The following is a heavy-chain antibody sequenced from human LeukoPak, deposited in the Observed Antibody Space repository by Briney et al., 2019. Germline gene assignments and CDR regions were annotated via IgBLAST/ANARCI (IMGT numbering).Heavy chain of an antibody. V-gene: IGHV4-59*01. CDR1: GGSISSYY. D-gene: IGHD4-11*01. Sequence: SETLSLTCTVSGGSISSYYWSWIRQPPGKGLEWIGYIYYSGSTNYNPSLKSRVTISVDTSKNQFSLKLSSVTAADTAMYYCARKDYSNTFDYWGQGTLVTVSS. J-gene: IGHJ4*02. CDR2: IYYSGST. CDR3: ARKDYSNTFDY.